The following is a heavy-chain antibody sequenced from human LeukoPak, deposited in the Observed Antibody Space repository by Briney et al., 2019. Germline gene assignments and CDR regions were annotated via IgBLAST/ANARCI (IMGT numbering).Heavy chain of an antibody. Sequence: GGSLRLSCAASGFTFSSYSMNWVRQAPGKGLEWVAVISYDGSNKYYADSVKGRFTISRDNSKNTLYLQMNSLRAEDTAVYYCARVREDDSSGYFDYWGQGTLVTVSS. V-gene: IGHV3-30*03. CDR3: ARVREDDSSGYFDY. CDR2: ISYDGSNK. CDR1: GFTFSSYS. J-gene: IGHJ4*02. D-gene: IGHD3-22*01.